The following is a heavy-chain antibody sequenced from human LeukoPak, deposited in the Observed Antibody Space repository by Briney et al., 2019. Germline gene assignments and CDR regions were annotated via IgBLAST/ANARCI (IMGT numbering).Heavy chain of an antibody. CDR3: AKDLGSSGWYIDY. D-gene: IGHD6-19*01. CDR1: GFTFSTYG. V-gene: IGHV3-23*01. Sequence: GGSLRLSCAASGFTFSTYGLYWVRQAPGKGLEWVSSNSGGSSYYPDSVKGRFTISRDNSKNTLYLQMNSLRAEDTAVYYCAKDLGSSGWYIDYWGQGTLVTVSS. J-gene: IGHJ4*02. CDR2: NSGGSS.